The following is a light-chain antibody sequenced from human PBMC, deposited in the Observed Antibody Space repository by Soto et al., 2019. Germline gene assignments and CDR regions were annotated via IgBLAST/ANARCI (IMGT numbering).Light chain of an antibody. CDR1: QSVSSNY. J-gene: IGKJ5*01. Sequence: ESVLTQSPGTLSVSPGERATLSCRASQSVSSNYLTWYQQKPGQAPRLLIYGASSRATGIPDRFSGSGSGTDFTLTITRLEPEDSAVYFCQQYTGPPTTFGQGTRLEIK. V-gene: IGKV3-20*01. CDR2: GAS. CDR3: QQYTGPPTT.